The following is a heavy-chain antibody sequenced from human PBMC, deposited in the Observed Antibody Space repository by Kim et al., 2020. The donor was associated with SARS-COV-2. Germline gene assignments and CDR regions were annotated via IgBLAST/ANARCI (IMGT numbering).Heavy chain of an antibody. CDR3: ARGRGWHGLDV. V-gene: IGHV4-30-2*01. CDR1: GGSIRSADYS. Sequence: SETLSLTCAVSGGSIRSADYSWGWIRQPPGKGLEWIGHISYNGRTDYNPSLKSRLTISLDKSKNRFSLHLRFVTAADTAIYYCARGRGWHGLDVWGQGTT. D-gene: IGHD6-19*01. CDR2: ISYNGRT. J-gene: IGHJ6*02.